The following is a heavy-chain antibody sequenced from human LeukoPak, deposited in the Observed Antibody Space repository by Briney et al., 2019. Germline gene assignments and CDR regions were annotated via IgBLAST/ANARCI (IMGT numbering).Heavy chain of an antibody. Sequence: SETLSLTCTVSGVSISSGGYYWSWIRQHPGKGLEWIGYIYYSGSTYYNPSLKSRVTISVDTSKNQFSLKPSSVTAADTAVYYCARAGIYDSSGYSYRFFDYWGQGTLVTVSS. CDR3: ARAGIYDSSGYSYRFFDY. D-gene: IGHD3-22*01. CDR2: IYYSGST. V-gene: IGHV4-31*03. J-gene: IGHJ4*02. CDR1: GVSISSGGYY.